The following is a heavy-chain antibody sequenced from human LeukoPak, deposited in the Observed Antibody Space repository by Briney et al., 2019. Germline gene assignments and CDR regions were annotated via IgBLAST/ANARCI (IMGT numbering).Heavy chain of an antibody. CDR2: ISGGGGST. D-gene: IGHD4-17*01. J-gene: IGHJ4*02. CDR3: AKDDYGDAEPYDY. Sequence: PGGSLRLSCAASGFSFSMYAMSWVRQAPGKGLEWVSGISGGGGSTYYADSVKGRFTISRDNSRNTLFLQMNSLRAEDTAIYYCAKDDYGDAEPYDYWGQGTLVTVSS. V-gene: IGHV3-23*01. CDR1: GFSFSMYA.